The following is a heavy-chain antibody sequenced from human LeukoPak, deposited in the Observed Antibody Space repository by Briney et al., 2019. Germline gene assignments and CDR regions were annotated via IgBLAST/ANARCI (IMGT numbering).Heavy chain of an antibody. D-gene: IGHD2-2*01. CDR2: IYYSGST. Sequence: SETLSLTCTVSGGSISSSSYYWGWIRQPPGKGLEWIGSIYYSGSTYYNPSLKSRVTISVDTSKNQFSLKLSSVTAADTAVYYCARRLVRPRERGYYYYYMDVWGKGTTVTISS. CDR3: ARRLVRPRERGYYYYYMDV. J-gene: IGHJ6*03. V-gene: IGHV4-39*07. CDR1: GGSISSSSYY.